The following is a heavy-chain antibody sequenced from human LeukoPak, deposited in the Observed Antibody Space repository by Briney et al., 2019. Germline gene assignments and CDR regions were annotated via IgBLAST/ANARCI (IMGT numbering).Heavy chain of an antibody. D-gene: IGHD3-22*01. Sequence: GGSLRLSCAASGFTFSSYSMNWVRQAPGKGLEWVSSISSSSSYIYYADSVKGRFTISRDNAKNSLYLQMNSLRAEDTAVYYCARTRIYDSSGYYRLGDFDYWGQGTLVTDSS. CDR1: GFTFSSYS. V-gene: IGHV3-21*01. CDR3: ARTRIYDSSGYYRLGDFDY. J-gene: IGHJ4*02. CDR2: ISSSSSYI.